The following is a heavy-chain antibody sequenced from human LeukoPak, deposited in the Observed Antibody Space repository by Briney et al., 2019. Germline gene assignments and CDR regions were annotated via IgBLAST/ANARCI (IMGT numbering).Heavy chain of an antibody. Sequence: PSETLSLTCTVSGGSISSYYWSWIRQPPGKGLEWIGYIYYSGSTNYNPSLKRRVTISVDTSKNQFSLKLSSVTAADTAVYYCARRRYYYGSGFDYWGQGTLVTVSS. CDR3: ARRRYYYGSGFDY. CDR1: GGSISSYY. J-gene: IGHJ4*02. V-gene: IGHV4-59*12. CDR2: IYYSGST. D-gene: IGHD3-10*01.